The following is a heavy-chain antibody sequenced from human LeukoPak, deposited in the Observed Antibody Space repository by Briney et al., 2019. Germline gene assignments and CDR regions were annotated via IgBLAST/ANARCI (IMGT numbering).Heavy chain of an antibody. Sequence: PGGSLRLSCAVSGFTFSDYNMNWVRQAPGKGLEWVSSISSSGTYIYYADSVQGRFTISRDSAKNSLYLQMNSLRAEDTAVYYCARKLELRGFSDYWGRGTLVTVSS. J-gene: IGHJ4*02. V-gene: IGHV3-21*01. CDR2: ISSSGTYI. D-gene: IGHD1-7*01. CDR3: ARKLELRGFSDY. CDR1: GFTFSDYN.